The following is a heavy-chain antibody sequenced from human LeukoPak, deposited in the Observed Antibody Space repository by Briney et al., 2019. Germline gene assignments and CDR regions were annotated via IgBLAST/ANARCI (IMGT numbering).Heavy chain of an antibody. Sequence: GGSLRLSCAASGFSVSNHYMAWVRQAPGRRLEWVSFIWADGTTFYTDSVRGRFTVSRDQFKNTLYLQMSSLRPDDTALYYCARDGAGIESWVELDPWGQGTQVTVSA. CDR2: IWADGTT. J-gene: IGHJ5*02. CDR1: GFSVSNHY. V-gene: IGHV3-66*02. D-gene: IGHD5-24*01. CDR3: ARDGAGIESWVELDP.